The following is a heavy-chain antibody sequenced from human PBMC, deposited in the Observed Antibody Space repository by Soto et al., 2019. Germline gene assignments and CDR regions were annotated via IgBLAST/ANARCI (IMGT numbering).Heavy chain of an antibody. CDR1: GFTFSSYA. D-gene: IGHD2-2*01. CDR3: AKDLWGYCSSTSCPDWFDP. V-gene: IGHV3-23*01. Sequence: GGSLRLSCAASGFTFSSYAMSWVRQAPGKGLEWVSAISGSGGSTYYADSVKGRFTISRDNSKNTLYLQMNSLRAEDTAVYYCAKDLWGYCSSTSCPDWFDPWGQGTLVTVSS. J-gene: IGHJ5*02. CDR2: ISGSGGST.